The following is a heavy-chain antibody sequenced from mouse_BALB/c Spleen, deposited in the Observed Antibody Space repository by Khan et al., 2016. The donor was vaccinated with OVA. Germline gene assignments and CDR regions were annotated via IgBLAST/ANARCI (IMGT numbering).Heavy chain of an antibody. CDR1: GYSITSDYA. CDR3: ASELGRYYAMDY. V-gene: IGHV3-2*02. J-gene: IGHJ4*01. CDR2: ITNSCST. Sequence: EVQLQESGPGLVKPSQSLSLTCTVTGYSITSDYAWNWIRQFPENKLEWMGYITNSCSTNYNPSLKSRISITRDTSKNQFFLQLNSVTTEDTATYYCASELGRYYAMDYWGQGTSVTVSS. D-gene: IGHD4-1*01.